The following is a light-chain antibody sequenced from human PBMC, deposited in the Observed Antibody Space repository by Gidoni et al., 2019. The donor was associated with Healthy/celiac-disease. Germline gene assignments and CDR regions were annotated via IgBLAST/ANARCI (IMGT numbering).Light chain of an antibody. CDR2: DAS. V-gene: IGKV3-11*01. Sequence: VLTQSPATLSLSPGERATLSCRASQSVSSYLAWYQQKPGQAPRLLIYDASNRATGIPARFSGSGSGTDFTLTISNLEPEDFAVYYCQQRSTWTFXQXTKVEIK. J-gene: IGKJ1*01. CDR3: QQRSTWT. CDR1: QSVSSY.